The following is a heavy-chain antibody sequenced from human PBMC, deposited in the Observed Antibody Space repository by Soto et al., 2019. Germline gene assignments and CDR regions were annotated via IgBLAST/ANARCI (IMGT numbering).Heavy chain of an antibody. CDR1: GGSISSYY. J-gene: IGHJ5*02. CDR3: ARSLYGSGSYYVDNWFDP. CDR2: IYYSGST. Sequence: QVQLQGSGPGLVKPSETLSLTCTVSGGSISSYYWSWIRQPPGKGLEWIGYIYYSGSTNYNPSLKSRVTISVDTSKNQFSLKLSSETAADTAVYYCARSLYGSGSYYVDNWFDPWGQGTLVTVSS. V-gene: IGHV4-59*01. D-gene: IGHD3-10*01.